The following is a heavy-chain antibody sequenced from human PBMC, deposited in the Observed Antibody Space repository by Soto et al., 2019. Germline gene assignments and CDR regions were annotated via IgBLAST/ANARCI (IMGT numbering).Heavy chain of an antibody. CDR1: GSPFTSYA. J-gene: IGHJ4*02. CDR2: INTYKGNT. CDR3: EARRGVAPYYVDY. D-gene: IGHD1-26*01. V-gene: IGHV1-18*03. Sequence: ASVKAFCKAPGSPFTSYAMSWVRQAPEQGLEWMGWINTYKGNTNYAQKIQGRVTMTTDTSTSTAYMEQRSLRSEDMAVWLWEARRGVAPYYVDYWGEGAGVTVSS.